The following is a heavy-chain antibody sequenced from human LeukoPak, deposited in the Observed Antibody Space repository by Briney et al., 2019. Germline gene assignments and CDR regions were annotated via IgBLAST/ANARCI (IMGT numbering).Heavy chain of an antibody. CDR3: ARAARPTNNWFDP. CDR2: IHEGGRT. J-gene: IGHJ5*02. CDR1: GYSFSSDSF. Sequence: SETLSPTCSVSGYSFSSDSFWGWIRQPPGKGLEWVGTIHEGGRTFYNSSLKSRVTISIDTSKNQFSLEVNSVTAADTAVYYCARAARPTNNWFDPWGQGTLVTVSS. D-gene: IGHD6-6*01. V-gene: IGHV4-38-2*02.